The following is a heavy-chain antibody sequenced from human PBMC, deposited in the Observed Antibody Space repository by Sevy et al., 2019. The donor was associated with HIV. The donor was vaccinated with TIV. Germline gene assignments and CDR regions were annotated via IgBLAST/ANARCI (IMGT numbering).Heavy chain of an antibody. CDR1: GYTFTDYF. V-gene: IGHV1-2*02. D-gene: IGHD2-2*02. J-gene: IGHJ4*02. CDR2: INPHSGGT. CDR3: ARGYTGHEEGDY. Sequence: NKRRASVKVSCKASGYTFTDYFLHWVRQAPGQGLEWMGWINPHSGGTIFAQKFQGRVAMTRDTSISTAYLDLGRLRFDDTAVYYCARGYTGHEEGDYWGQGTLVTVSS.